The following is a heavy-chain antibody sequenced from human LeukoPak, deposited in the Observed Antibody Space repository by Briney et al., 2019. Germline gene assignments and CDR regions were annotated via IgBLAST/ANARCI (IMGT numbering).Heavy chain of an antibody. V-gene: IGHV1-2*02. CDR1: GGTFSSYP. D-gene: IGHD6-19*01. Sequence: GASVKVSCKASGGTFSSYPISWVRQAPGQGLEWMGWINPNSGDTNYAQRFQGRVTMTRDTSSSTAYMDLSRLRSDDTAVYYCAKDQSSDWYGYYYYYMDVWGKGTTVTVSS. CDR2: INPNSGDT. CDR3: AKDQSSDWYGYYYYYMDV. J-gene: IGHJ6*03.